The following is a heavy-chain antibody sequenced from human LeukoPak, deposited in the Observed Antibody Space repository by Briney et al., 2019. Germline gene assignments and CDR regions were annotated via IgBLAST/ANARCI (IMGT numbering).Heavy chain of an antibody. CDR1: GFTFSSYA. Sequence: PGRSLRLSCAASGFTFSSYAMHWVRQAPGKGLEWVAVISYDGSNKYYADSVKGRLTISRDNSKNTLYLQMNSLRAEDTAVYYCAGVQQQLDAFDYWGQGTLVTVSS. J-gene: IGHJ4*02. V-gene: IGHV3-30*04. CDR3: AGVQQQLDAFDY. CDR2: ISYDGSNK. D-gene: IGHD6-13*01.